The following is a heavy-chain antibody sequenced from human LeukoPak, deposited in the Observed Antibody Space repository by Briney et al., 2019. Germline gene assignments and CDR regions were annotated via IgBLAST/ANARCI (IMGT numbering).Heavy chain of an antibody. Sequence: GGSLRLSCVASGFTFSTYSMNWVRQAPGKGLEWVSYISSRTTNIYYEDSVKGRFTISRDNAKNSLYLQMTSLRAEDTAVYYCARDPYDSSGYSRHYFDFWGQGTQVTVSS. D-gene: IGHD3-22*01. J-gene: IGHJ4*02. CDR1: GFTFSTYS. CDR2: ISSRTTNI. V-gene: IGHV3-48*01. CDR3: ARDPYDSSGYSRHYFDF.